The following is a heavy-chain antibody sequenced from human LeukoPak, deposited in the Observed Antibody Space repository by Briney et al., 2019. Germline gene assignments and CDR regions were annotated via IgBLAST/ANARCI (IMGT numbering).Heavy chain of an antibody. D-gene: IGHD2-8*02. CDR3: AKDPGASVPGFYMDV. Sequence: DSVKGRFTISRDNSKNMLYLQMDSLRPEDTAVFYCAKDPGASVPGFYMDVWGKGTTATVSS. V-gene: IGHV3-30*02. J-gene: IGHJ6*03.